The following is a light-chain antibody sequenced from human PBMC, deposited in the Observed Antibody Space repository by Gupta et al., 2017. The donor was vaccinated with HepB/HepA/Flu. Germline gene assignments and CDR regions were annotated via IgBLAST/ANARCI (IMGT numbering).Light chain of an antibody. CDR3: QQKGSSPRT. CDR2: GAS. CDR1: QSVSSSY. Sequence: EIVLTQSPGTLSLSPGERATLSCRASQSVSSSYLAWYQQKPGQAPRLLIYGASSRATGIPDRFSGSGSGTEFTLTISRLEPEDFAVYYCQQKGSSPRTFGQGTKVETK. V-gene: IGKV3-20*01. J-gene: IGKJ1*01.